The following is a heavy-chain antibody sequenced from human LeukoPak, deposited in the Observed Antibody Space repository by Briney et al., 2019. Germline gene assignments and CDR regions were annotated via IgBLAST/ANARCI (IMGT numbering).Heavy chain of an antibody. CDR2: IYTSGCT. CDR3: ARERRQDYDFWSGYYYYGMDV. D-gene: IGHD3-3*01. V-gene: IGHV4-61*02. J-gene: IGHJ6*02. Sequence: PSETLSLTCTVSGGSISSGSYYWSWIRQPAGKGLEWIGRIYTSGCTNYNPSLKSRVTISVDTSKNQFSLKLSSVTAADTAVYYCARERRQDYDFWSGYYYYGMDVWGQGTTVTVSS. CDR1: GGSISSGSYY.